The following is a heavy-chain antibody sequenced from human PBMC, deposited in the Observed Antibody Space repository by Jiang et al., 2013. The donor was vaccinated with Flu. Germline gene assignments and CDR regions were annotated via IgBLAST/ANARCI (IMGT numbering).Heavy chain of an antibody. D-gene: IGHD6-13*01. V-gene: IGHV4-59*08. CDR1: GGSISGYY. J-gene: IGHJ4*02. CDR3: ARRDSSSWYLDY. CDR2: IYYSGST. Sequence: PGLVKPSETLSLTCTVSGGSISGYYWSWIRQPPGKGLEWIGYIYYSGSTNYNPSLKSRVTFSVDTSKNQFSLKLSSVTAADTAVYYCARRDSSSWYLDYWGQGTLVTVSS.